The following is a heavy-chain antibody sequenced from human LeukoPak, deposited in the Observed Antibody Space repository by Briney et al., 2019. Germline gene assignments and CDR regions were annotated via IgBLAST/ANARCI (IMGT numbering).Heavy chain of an antibody. CDR1: GFTFSDYY. D-gene: IGHD5-18*01. CDR3: ARDLGYNYGDGMDV. J-gene: IGHJ6*02. CDR2: ISSSGYTM. Sequence: PGGSLRLSCAASGFTFSDYYMSWIRQTRGKGLEWVSYISSSGYTMYYTDSVRGRFTISRDNARSSLYLQMNSLRAEDTAVYYCARDLGYNYGDGMDVWGQGTTVTVSS. V-gene: IGHV3-11*01.